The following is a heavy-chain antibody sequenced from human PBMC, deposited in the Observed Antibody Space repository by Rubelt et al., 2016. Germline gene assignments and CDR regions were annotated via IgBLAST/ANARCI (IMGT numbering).Heavy chain of an antibody. J-gene: IGHJ5*02. CDR3: ARGLARAAAAPRRLWFDP. V-gene: IGHV4-34*01. Sequence: QVQLQQWGAGLLKPSETLSLTCAVYGGSFSGYYWSWIRQPPGKGLEWIGEINHSGSTNYKPSLKSRVTISVDTSNNRFSRNWSSVTAADTAVYYCARGLARAAAAPRRLWFDPWGQGTLVTVSS. CDR2: INHSGST. CDR1: GGSFSGYY. D-gene: IGHD6-13*01.